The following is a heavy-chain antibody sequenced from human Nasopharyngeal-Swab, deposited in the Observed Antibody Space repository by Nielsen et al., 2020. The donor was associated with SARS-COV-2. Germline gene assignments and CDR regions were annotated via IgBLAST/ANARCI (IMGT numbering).Heavy chain of an antibody. Sequence: GGSLRLSCAASGFTFSSYAMSWVRQAPGKGLEWVSTISGSGGSTYYADSVKGRFTISRDNFKNTLYLQMNSLRAEDTAVYYCAKAADYYDSSGYYTYWGQGTLVTVSS. CDR3: AKAADYYDSSGYYTY. V-gene: IGHV3-23*01. CDR2: ISGSGGST. D-gene: IGHD3-22*01. J-gene: IGHJ4*02. CDR1: GFTFSSYA.